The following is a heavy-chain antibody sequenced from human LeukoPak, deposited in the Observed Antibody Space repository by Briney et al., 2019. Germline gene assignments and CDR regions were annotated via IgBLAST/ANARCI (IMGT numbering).Heavy chain of an antibody. Sequence: GGSLRLSCVVSGLTFSRYSMSWVRLAPGKGLEWVSGISASGSGTWYPDSVKGRFTISRDNSKNTLFLQMNSLRVDDTAIYYCAKDAAGPEYWGQGTQVTVSS. CDR2: ISASGSGT. J-gene: IGHJ4*02. CDR1: GLTFSRYS. CDR3: AKDAAGPEY. V-gene: IGHV3-23*01. D-gene: IGHD6-13*01.